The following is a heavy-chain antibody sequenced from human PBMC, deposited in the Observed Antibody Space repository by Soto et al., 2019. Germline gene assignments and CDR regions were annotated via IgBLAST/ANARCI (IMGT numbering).Heavy chain of an antibody. CDR2: INHSGST. V-gene: IGHV4-34*01. D-gene: IGHD6-13*01. Sequence: SETLSLTCAVYGGSFSGYYWSWIRQPPGKGLEWIGEINHSGSTNYNPSLKSRVTISVDTSKNQFSLKLSSVTAADTAVYYCGRVKYSSRYYFDYWGQGTLVTVSS. J-gene: IGHJ4*02. CDR1: GGSFSGYY. CDR3: GRVKYSSRYYFDY.